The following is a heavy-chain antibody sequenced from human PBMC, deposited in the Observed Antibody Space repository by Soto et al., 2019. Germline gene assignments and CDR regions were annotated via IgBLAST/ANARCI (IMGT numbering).Heavy chain of an antibody. CDR3: ARDLNVLLWFGELSYYMDV. V-gene: IGHV3-33*01. J-gene: IGHJ6*03. Sequence: QVQLVESGGGVVQPGRSLRLSCAASGFTFSSYGMHWVRQAPGKGLEWVAVIWYDGSNKYYADSVKGRFTISRDNSKNPLYLEMNRLRAEDTGVYYCARDLNVLLWFGELSYYMDVWGKGTTVTVSS. D-gene: IGHD3-10*01. CDR1: GFTFSSYG. CDR2: IWYDGSNK.